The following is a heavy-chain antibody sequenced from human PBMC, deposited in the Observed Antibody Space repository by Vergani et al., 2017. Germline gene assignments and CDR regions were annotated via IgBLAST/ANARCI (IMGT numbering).Heavy chain of an antibody. CDR2: ISGSGGST. Sequence: EVQLLESGGGLVQPGGSLRLSCAASGFTFSSYVMSWVRQAPGKGLEWVSAISGSGGSTYYADSVKGRFTISRDNSKNTLYLQMNSLRAEDTAVYYCAKGGTSNYYYYGMDVWGQGTTVTVSS. J-gene: IGHJ6*02. D-gene: IGHD2-2*01. CDR1: GFTFSSYV. V-gene: IGHV3-23*01. CDR3: AKGGTSNYYYYGMDV.